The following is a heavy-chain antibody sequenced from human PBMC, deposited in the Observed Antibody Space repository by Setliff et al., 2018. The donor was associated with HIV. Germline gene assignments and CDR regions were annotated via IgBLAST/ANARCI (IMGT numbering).Heavy chain of an antibody. CDR3: TRGRYSSGWSDY. CDR2: ISGSGGST. J-gene: IGHJ4*02. V-gene: IGHV3-23*01. Sequence: GGSLRLSCAASGFTFSSYAMSWVRQAPGKGLEWVSTISGSGGSTYYAAAVKGRFTITRDNSKNTLYLQMNSLKTEDTAVYYCTRGRYSSGWSDYWGQGTLVTVSS. CDR1: GFTFSSYA. D-gene: IGHD6-19*01.